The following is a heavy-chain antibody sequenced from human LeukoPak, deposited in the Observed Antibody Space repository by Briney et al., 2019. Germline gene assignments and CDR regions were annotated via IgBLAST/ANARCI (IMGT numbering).Heavy chain of an antibody. Sequence: SETLSLTCAVYGGSFSGYYWSWIRQPPGKGLEWIGEINHSGSTNYDPSLKSRVTISVDTSKNQFSLKLSSVTAADTAVYYCASAYVDTAMAWGQGTLVTVSS. V-gene: IGHV4-34*01. D-gene: IGHD5-18*01. CDR2: INHSGST. J-gene: IGHJ5*02. CDR1: GGSFSGYY. CDR3: ASAYVDTAMA.